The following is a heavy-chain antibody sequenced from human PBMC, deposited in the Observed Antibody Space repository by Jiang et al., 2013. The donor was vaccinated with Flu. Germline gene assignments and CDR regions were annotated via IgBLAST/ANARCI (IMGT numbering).Heavy chain of an antibody. CDR3: ARTVRYFDY. D-gene: IGHD1-1*01. J-gene: IGHJ4*02. CDR2: IYYSGST. Sequence: GPGLVKPSETLSLTCTVSGGSISSYYWSWIRQPPGKGLEWIGYIYYSGSTNYNPSLKSRVTISVDTSKNQFSLKLSSVTAADTAVYYCARTVRYFDYWGQGTLVTVSS. V-gene: IGHV4-59*08. CDR1: GGSISSYY.